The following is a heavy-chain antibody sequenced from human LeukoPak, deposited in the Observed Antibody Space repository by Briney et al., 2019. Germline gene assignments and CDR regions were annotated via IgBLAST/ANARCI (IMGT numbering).Heavy chain of an antibody. V-gene: IGHV3-11*01. CDR1: GFTFSDYH. J-gene: IGHJ6*02. CDR2: ISSSGSTI. D-gene: IGHD6-6*01. CDR3: AVIAAHHYYYYGMDV. Sequence: GGSLRPSCAASGFTFSDYHMSWIRQAPGKGLEWVSYISSSGSTIYYADSVKGRFTISRDNAKNSLYLQMNSLRAEDTAVYYCAVIAAHHYYYYGMDVWGQGTTVTVSS.